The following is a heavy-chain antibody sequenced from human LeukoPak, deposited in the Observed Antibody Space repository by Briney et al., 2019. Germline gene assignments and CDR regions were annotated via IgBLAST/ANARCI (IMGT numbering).Heavy chain of an antibody. CDR1: GFTFSSYE. D-gene: IGHD3-10*01. Sequence: GGSLRLSRAASGFTFSSYEMNWVRQAPGKGLGWVSYISSSGSTIYYADSVKGPFTISRDNAKNPPHLQMNSLRAQEPAVYYFARPRATMVRGVIKSPWFDTWGEGTLVTVSS. CDR3: ARPRATMVRGVIKSPWFDT. V-gene: IGHV3-48*03. J-gene: IGHJ5*02. CDR2: ISSSGSTI.